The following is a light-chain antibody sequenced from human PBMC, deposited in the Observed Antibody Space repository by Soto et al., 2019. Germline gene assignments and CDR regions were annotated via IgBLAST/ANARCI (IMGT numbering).Light chain of an antibody. CDR3: QHDGSSPWT. Sequence: EIVLTQSAGTLSLSPGERATLSCRASQTVSGSYLAWFQQKPRQAPRLLIYDASTTAAGVPHRFSGSGSGRDFSLTTNRREPEDFAVNYCQHDGSSPWTFGQGTKVEIK. V-gene: IGKV3-20*01. J-gene: IGKJ1*01. CDR2: DAS. CDR1: QTVSGSY.